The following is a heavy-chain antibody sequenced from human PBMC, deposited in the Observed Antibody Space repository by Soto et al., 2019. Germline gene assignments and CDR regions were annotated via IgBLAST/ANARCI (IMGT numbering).Heavy chain of an antibody. D-gene: IGHD4-17*01. CDR3: ARRLYGDLIDY. Sequence: SETLSLTCTVSGGSISSYYWSWIRQPPGKGLEWIGYIYYSGSTNYNPSLKSRVTISVDTSKNQFSLRLSSVTAADTAVYYCARRLYGDLIDYWGQGTLVTVSS. V-gene: IGHV4-59*01. J-gene: IGHJ4*02. CDR2: IYYSGST. CDR1: GGSISSYY.